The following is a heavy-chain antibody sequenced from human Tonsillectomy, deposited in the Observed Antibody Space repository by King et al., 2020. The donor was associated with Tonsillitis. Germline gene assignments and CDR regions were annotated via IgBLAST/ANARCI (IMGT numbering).Heavy chain of an antibody. V-gene: IGHV4-4*02. CDR2: IYYSGDT. CDR1: GGSISSTNW. D-gene: IGHD5-24*01. Sequence: VQLQESGPGLVKPSGTLSLTCAVSGGSISSTNWWSWVRQPPGKGLEWIGEIYYSGDTNYNPSLKSRVIISVDKSKNHFSLKLSSVTAADTAVYYCARIGYSFCLDCWGQGTLVTVSS. CDR3: ARIGYSFCLDC. J-gene: IGHJ4*02.